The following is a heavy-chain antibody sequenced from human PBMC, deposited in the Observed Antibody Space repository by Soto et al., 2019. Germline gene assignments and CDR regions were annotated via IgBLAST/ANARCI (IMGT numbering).Heavy chain of an antibody. CDR3: AKGSASARPYYFDY. J-gene: IGHJ4*02. CDR2: VTGSGGST. V-gene: IGHV3-23*01. Sequence: EVQLLESGGGLVQSGGSLTLSCAASGFTFSSYAMSWVRQCPGKGLEWVSAVTGSGGSTYYADSVKGRFTISRDNSKNTLYLQMNTLRAEDTAFYYCAKGSASARPYYFDYWGQGTLVPVSS. D-gene: IGHD6-6*01. CDR1: GFTFSSYA.